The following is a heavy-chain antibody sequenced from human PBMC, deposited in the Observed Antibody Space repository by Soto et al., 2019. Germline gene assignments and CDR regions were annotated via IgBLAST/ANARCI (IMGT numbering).Heavy chain of an antibody. J-gene: IGHJ3*02. D-gene: IGHD3-22*01. CDR3: ARPRVYDSSGYPSDAFDI. V-gene: IGHV5-10-1*01. Sequence: PGESLKISCKGSGYSFTSYWISWVRQMPGKGLEWMGRIDPSDSYTNYSPSFQGHVTISADKSISTAYLQWSSLKASDTAMYYCARPRVYDSSGYPSDAFDIWGQGTMVTVSS. CDR1: GYSFTSYW. CDR2: IDPSDSYT.